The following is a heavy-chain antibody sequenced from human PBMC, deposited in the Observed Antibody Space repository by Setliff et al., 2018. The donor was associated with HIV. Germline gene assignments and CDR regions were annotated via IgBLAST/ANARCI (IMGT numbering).Heavy chain of an antibody. V-gene: IGHV5-10-1*01. J-gene: IGHJ3*02. D-gene: IGHD6-19*01. Sequence: GESLKISCKGSGKSLSNYWINWVRQMPGKGLEWMGRIDPSDSYINYGPSFQGHVTISADKSTNTAFLQWSSLKASDSAMYYCSRGIAVAGHDFVNTPGDIWGQGTMVTVSS. CDR1: GKSLSNYW. CDR3: SRGIAVAGHDFVNTPGDI. CDR2: IDPSDSYI.